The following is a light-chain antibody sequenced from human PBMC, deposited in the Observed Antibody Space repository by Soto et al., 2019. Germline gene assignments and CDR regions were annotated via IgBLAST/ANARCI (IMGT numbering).Light chain of an antibody. CDR3: QQFNCFPRT. J-gene: IGKJ4*01. V-gene: IGKV1-13*02. Sequence: IQLTQSPSSLSASVGDRVTITCRAGQDIGSALAWYQQRPGKAPKLLLYDASNFEAGVPSRFSGSVSGTDFTLTLTSLRPEDFATYYCQQFNCFPRTFGGGTKVQIK. CDR2: DAS. CDR1: QDIGSA.